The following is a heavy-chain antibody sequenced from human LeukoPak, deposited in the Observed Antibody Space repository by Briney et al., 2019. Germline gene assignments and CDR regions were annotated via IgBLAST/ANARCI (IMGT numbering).Heavy chain of an antibody. CDR3: ATDIEDHDSTFAN. D-gene: IGHD2/OR15-2a*01. V-gene: IGHV1-2*06. Sequence: ASVTVSCKASGYTLTAHYIHWVRQAPGQGLEWMGRINTNSGGTKYAQRFQGRVTMTRDTSISTAFMDLSRLGSDDTAVYYCATDIEDHDSTFANWGQGTLVTVSS. J-gene: IGHJ4*02. CDR1: GYTLTAHY. CDR2: INTNSGGT.